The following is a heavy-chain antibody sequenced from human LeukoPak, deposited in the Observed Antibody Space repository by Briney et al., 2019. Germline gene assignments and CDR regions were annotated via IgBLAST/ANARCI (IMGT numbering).Heavy chain of an antibody. CDR3: ARTNNWNYGGDAFDI. CDR1: GYSFTSYW. CDR2: IYPGDSDT. Sequence: GESLKISCKGSGYSFTSYWIGWVRQMPGKGLEWMGIIYPGDSDTRYSPSFQGQVTISADKSIGTAYLQWSSLKASDTAMYYCARTNNWNYGGDAFDIWGQGTMVTVSS. D-gene: IGHD1-7*01. V-gene: IGHV5-51*01. J-gene: IGHJ3*02.